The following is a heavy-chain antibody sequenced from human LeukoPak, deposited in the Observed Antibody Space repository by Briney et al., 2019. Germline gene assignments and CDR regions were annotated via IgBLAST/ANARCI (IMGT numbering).Heavy chain of an antibody. J-gene: IGHJ4*02. CDR1: GFSFSTYW. D-gene: IGHD2-21*02. CDR3: ARGRGAYCGGDCYSADFDY. Sequence: GGSLRLSCVASGFSFSTYWMSWVRQAPGKGLEWVANIKEDGSEKYYVDSVKGRFTISRDNSKNTLYLQMNSLISEDTAVYYCARGRGAYCGGDCYSADFDYWGQGTLVTVSS. CDR2: IKEDGSEK. V-gene: IGHV3-7*01.